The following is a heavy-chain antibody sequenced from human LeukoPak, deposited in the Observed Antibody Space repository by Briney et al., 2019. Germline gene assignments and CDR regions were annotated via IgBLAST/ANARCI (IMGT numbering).Heavy chain of an antibody. CDR2: IHYSGST. V-gene: IGHV4-59*01. D-gene: IGHD2-15*01. J-gene: IGHJ6*03. CDR3: WRSPALVVVYMDV. CDR1: GDSINNYD. Sequence: SETLSLTCTVSGDSINNYDWWWFRQPPGRELEWLGYIHYSGSTNYNTSVMSRVTMSVETSKNNDSLQLPSSIAAAAAAYYCWRSPALVVVYMDVWGGGTTVTVSS.